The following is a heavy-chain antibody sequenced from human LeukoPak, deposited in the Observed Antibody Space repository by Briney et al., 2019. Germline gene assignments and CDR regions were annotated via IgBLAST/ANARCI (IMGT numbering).Heavy chain of an antibody. CDR2: TKPDGSAE. V-gene: IGHV3-7*01. CDR1: GYTFRIYW. J-gene: IGHJ4*02. Sequence: GGSLGLSCAASGYTFRIYWMGWVREAPGRGREWVANTKPDGSAEYYADSVRGRFTTSRDNANNFLYLQMNRLRAEDTAVYYCARDGGLNTNFDSWGQGTLVTVSS. CDR3: ARDGGLNTNFDS. D-gene: IGHD2-15*01.